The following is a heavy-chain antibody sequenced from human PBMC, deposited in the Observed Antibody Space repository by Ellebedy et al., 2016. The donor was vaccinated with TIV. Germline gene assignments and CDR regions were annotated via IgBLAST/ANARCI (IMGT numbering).Heavy chain of an antibody. Sequence: AASVKVSCKASGGTSSSYAISWVRQAPGQGLEWLVGIIPIFATASYAQRFQGRVTVTADESTSTAYMELNSLRPEDTAAYYCAGARAGPLYYDSSGYVFYFDSWGQGTLVTVSS. CDR2: IIPIFATA. D-gene: IGHD3-22*01. CDR3: AGARAGPLYYDSSGYVFYFDS. V-gene: IGHV1-69*13. CDR1: GGTSSSYA. J-gene: IGHJ4*02.